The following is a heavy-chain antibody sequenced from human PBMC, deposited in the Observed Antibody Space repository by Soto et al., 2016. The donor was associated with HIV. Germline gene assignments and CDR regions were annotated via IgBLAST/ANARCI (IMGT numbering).Heavy chain of an antibody. V-gene: IGHV1-18*01. Sequence: QVQLVQSGTEVKKPGASVKVSCKASGYTFTNYGISWVRQAPGQGLEWMGWISAYNGNTNFAQKLQGRVTMTTDTSTSTVYMELRSLRSDDTAVYYCARDRRGYCSGGSCYPYYFDYWGQGTLVTVSS. J-gene: IGHJ4*02. CDR3: ARDRRGYCSGGSCYPYYFDY. CDR1: GYTFTNYG. CDR2: ISAYNGNT. D-gene: IGHD2-15*01.